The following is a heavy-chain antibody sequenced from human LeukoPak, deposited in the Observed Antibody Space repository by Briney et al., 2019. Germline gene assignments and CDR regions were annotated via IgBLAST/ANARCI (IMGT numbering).Heavy chain of an antibody. D-gene: IGHD2-2*01. J-gene: IGHJ4*02. V-gene: IGHV3-7*01. CDR1: GFTFSSYW. CDR2: IKQDGSEK. CDR3: ARETVDQGLFSFDY. Sequence: GGSLRLSCAASGFTFSSYWMSWVRQAPGKGLEWVANIKQDGSEKYYVDSVKGRFTISRDNAKNSLYLQMNSLRAEDTAVYYCARETVDQGLFSFDYWGQGTLVTVSS.